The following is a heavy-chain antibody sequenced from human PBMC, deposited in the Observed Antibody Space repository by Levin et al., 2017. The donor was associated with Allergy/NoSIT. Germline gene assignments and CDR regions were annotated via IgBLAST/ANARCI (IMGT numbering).Heavy chain of an antibody. Sequence: SPTLSLTCAVYGGSFGGYYWSWLRQPPGKGLEWIGEINHRGSTTYNPSLKSRVTISVDTSRNQFSVKLNSVTAADTAVYYCAVFSLRYGAFDIWGQGTMVTVSS. CDR1: GGSFGGYY. V-gene: IGHV4-34*01. D-gene: IGHD4-17*01. CDR3: AVFSLRYGAFDI. CDR2: INHRGST. J-gene: IGHJ3*02.